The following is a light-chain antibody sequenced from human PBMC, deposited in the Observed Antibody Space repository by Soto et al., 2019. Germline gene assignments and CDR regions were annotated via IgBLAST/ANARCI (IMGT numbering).Light chain of an antibody. CDR2: CAS. CDR3: QQYGSSPIT. J-gene: IGKJ5*01. V-gene: IGKV3-20*01. CDR1: QSVSSSY. Sequence: EIGLTQSPGTLSLSPGERATLSCRASQSVSSSYLAWYQQKPGQAPSLLIYCASSRATGIPDGFSGSGSGTDFTTTTSRLEPEHFAVYYCQQYGSSPITFGQGTRLEIK.